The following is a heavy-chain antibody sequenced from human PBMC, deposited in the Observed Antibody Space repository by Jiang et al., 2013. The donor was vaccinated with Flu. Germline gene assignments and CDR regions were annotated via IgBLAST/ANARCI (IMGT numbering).Heavy chain of an antibody. CDR1: GYTFTGYY. J-gene: IGHJ5*02. CDR2: INPNSGGT. V-gene: IGHV1-2*02. CDR3: ARGSVVPAAMNDNWFDP. Sequence: GAEVKKPGASVKVSCKASGYTFTGYYMHWVRQAPGQGLEWMGWINPNSGGTNYAQKFQGRVTMTRETSISTAYMELSRLRSDDTAVYYCARGSVVPAAMNDNWFDPWGQGTLVTVSS. D-gene: IGHD2-2*01.